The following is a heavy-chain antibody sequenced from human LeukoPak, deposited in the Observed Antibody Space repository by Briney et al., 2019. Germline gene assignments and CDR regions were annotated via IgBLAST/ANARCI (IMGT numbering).Heavy chain of an antibody. CDR1: GGSFSGYY. CDR2: INHSGST. Sequence: SETLSLTCAVYGGSFSGYYWSWIRQPPGKGLEWIGEINHSGSTNYNPSFKSRVTISVDTSKNQFSLKLSSVTAADTAVYYCARFLQYSSSWYNWFDPWGQGTLVTVSS. CDR3: ARFLQYSSSWYNWFDP. D-gene: IGHD6-13*01. V-gene: IGHV4-34*01. J-gene: IGHJ5*02.